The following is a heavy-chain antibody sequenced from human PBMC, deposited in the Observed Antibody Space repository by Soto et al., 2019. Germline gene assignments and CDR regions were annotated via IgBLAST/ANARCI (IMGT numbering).Heavy chain of an antibody. CDR2: IRSKANSYAT. V-gene: IGHV3-73*01. CDR1: GFTFSGSA. CDR3: TRATYYYDSSGYLSVRYFDY. D-gene: IGHD3-22*01. J-gene: IGHJ4*02. Sequence: PGGSLRLSCAASGFTFSGSAMHWVRQASGKGLEWVGRIRSKANSYATAYAASVKGRFTISRDDSKNTAYLQMNSLKTEDTAVYYCTRATYYYDSSGYLSVRYFDYWGQGTLVTVSS.